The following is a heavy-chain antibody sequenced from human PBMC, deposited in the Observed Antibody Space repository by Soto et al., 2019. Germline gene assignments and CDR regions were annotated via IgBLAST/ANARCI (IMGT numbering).Heavy chain of an antibody. D-gene: IGHD6-19*01. CDR3: ARTVARDYYYKGVDV. CDR1: GDSVSSNSAA. CDR2: TYYRSQWYN. J-gene: IGHJ6*02. Sequence: SQTLSLTCVISGDSVSSNSAAWNWIRQSPSRGLEWLGRTYYRSQWYNDYAVSVKGRIIINPDTSKNQFSLQLSSVTPEDTAVYYCARTVARDYYYKGVDVWGQGTTVTVS. V-gene: IGHV6-1*01.